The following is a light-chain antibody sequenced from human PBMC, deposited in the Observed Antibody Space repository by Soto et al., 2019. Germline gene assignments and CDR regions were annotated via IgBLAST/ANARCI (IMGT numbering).Light chain of an antibody. CDR3: QQYYYWPANC. CDR1: QNIDNN. J-gene: IGKJ2*03. Sequence: EIVMTQSPATLSVSPGERATLSCRASQNIDNNLAWYQQKLGQTPRLLIYGASTRATGAPARFSGSGSGTDFTLTISSLQSEDFAVYYCQQYYYWPANCFGQGTKLEIK. CDR2: GAS. V-gene: IGKV3-15*01.